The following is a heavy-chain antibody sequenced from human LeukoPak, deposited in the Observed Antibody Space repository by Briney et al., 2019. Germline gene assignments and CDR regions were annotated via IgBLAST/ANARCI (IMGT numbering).Heavy chain of an antibody. D-gene: IGHD5-24*01. J-gene: IGHJ4*02. CDR1: GFTFTTYG. CDR3: ARDSQFIGPLY. Sequence: GGSLRLSCTASGFTFTTYGMHWVRQAPGKGLVWVSRIMSDGRSTYADSVKGRFTISRDTAKNTLYLQMNSLRAEDTAVYYCARDSQFIGPLYWGQGTLVTVSS. V-gene: IGHV3-74*01. CDR2: IMSDGRST.